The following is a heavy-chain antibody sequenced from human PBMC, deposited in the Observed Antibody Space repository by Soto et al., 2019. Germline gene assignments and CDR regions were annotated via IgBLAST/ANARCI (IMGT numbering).Heavy chain of an antibody. CDR3: ARHGSN. V-gene: IGHV4-39*01. Sequence: SETLSLTCTVSGVSISNCSYYWGWIRRPPGKGLEWIGTIYYSGITYYNPSLKSRVTISVDTSKNQFSLKLTSVTAADTAVYYCARHGSNWGQGTLVTVSS. CDR1: GVSISNCSYY. J-gene: IGHJ4*02. CDR2: IYYSGIT.